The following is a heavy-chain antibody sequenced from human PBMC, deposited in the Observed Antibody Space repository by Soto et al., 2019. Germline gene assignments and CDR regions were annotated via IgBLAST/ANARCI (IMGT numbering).Heavy chain of an antibody. CDR2: IIPIFGTA. J-gene: IGHJ5*02. CDR3: AREYTVTQYNWFDP. V-gene: IGHV1-69*13. Sequence: SVKVSCKASGGTFSSYAISWVRQAPGQGLEWMGGIIPIFGTANYAQKFQGRVTITADESTSTAYMELSSLRSEDTAVYYCAREYTVTQYNWFDPWGQGTLVTVSS. D-gene: IGHD4-4*01. CDR1: GGTFSSYA.